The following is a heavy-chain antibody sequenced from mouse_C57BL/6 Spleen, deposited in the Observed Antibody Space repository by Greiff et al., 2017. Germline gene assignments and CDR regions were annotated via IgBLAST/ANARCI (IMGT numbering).Heavy chain of an antibody. CDR1: GYTFTDYN. D-gene: IGHD3-2*02. J-gene: IGHJ4*01. Sequence: EVQLQQSGPELVKPGASVKMSCKASGYTFTDYNMHWVKQSHGKSLEWIGYINPNNGGTSYNQKFKGKATLTVNKSSSTAYMELRSLTSEDSAVYYCAREGGQLRPSNAMDYWGQGTSVTVSS. CDR2: INPNNGGT. V-gene: IGHV1-22*01. CDR3: AREGGQLRPSNAMDY.